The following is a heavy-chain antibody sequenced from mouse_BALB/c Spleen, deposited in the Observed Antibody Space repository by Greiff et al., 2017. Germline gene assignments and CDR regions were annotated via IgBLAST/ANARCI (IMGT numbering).Heavy chain of an antibody. J-gene: IGHJ1*01. CDR2: IDPANGNT. CDR1: GFNIKDTY. D-gene: IGHD2-1*01. CDR3: AGGNYEWYFDV. V-gene: IGHV14-3*02. Sequence: VQLQQSGAELVKPGASVKLSCTASGFNIKDTYMHWVKQRPEQGLEWIGRIDPANGNTKYDPKFQGKATITADTSSNTAYLQLSSLTSEDTAVYYCAGGNYEWYFDVWGAGTTVTVSS.